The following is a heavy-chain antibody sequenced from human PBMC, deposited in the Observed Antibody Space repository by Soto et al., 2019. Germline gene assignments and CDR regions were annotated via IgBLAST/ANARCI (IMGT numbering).Heavy chain of an antibody. D-gene: IGHD6-6*01. CDR1: GFTFSSYG. J-gene: IGHJ4*02. Sequence: ESGGGVVQPGRSLRLSCAASGFTFSSYGMHWVRQAPGKGLEWVAVIWYDGSNKYYADSVKGRFTISRDNSKNTLYLQMNSLRAEDTAVYYCAREAHSSSYYFDYWGQGTLVTVSS. V-gene: IGHV3-33*01. CDR3: AREAHSSSYYFDY. CDR2: IWYDGSNK.